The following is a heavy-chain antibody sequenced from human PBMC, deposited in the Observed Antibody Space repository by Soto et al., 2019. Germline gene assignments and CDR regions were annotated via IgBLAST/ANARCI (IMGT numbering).Heavy chain of an antibody. V-gene: IGHV2-5*02. J-gene: IGHJ6*02. CDR3: VHSRCGGDCLRSYSSHYYYGMDV. Sequence: QITLKESGPTLVKPTQTLTLTCTFSGFSLNTGGLGVGWIRQPPGKALEGLELIYWDGDKRYSPSLQSRLSITKDTSNNQVVLTMTNMDPVDTATYYCVHSRCGGDCLRSYSSHYYYGMDVWGQVTTVTVSS. CDR1: GFSLNTGGLG. CDR2: IYWDGDK. D-gene: IGHD2-21*02.